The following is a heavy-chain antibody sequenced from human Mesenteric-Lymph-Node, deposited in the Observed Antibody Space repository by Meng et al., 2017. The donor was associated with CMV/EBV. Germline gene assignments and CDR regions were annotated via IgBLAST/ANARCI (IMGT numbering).Heavy chain of an antibody. D-gene: IGHD3-10*01. CDR1: GGSISSSSFY. CDR2: IYYSGST. Sequence: GTVSGGSISSSSFYWGWIRQPPGKGLEWIGSIYYSGSTYYNPSLKSRVTISVDTSKNQFSLKLSSVTAADTAIYYCARGHADKGVAYWGQGTLVTVSS. CDR3: ARGHADKGVAY. J-gene: IGHJ4*02. V-gene: IGHV4-39*01.